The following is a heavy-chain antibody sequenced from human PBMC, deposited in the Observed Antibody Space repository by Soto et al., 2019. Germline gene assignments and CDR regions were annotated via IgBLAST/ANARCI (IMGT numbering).Heavy chain of an antibody. CDR1: GGSISSSSYY. CDR3: ARTTPRLRDFDY. CDR2: IYYSGST. D-gene: IGHD4-17*01. V-gene: IGHV4-39*01. Sequence: SETLSLTCTVSGGSISSSSYYWGWIRQPPGKGLEWIGSIYYSGSTYYNPSLKSRVTISVDTSKNQFSLKLSSVTAADTAVYYCARTTPRLRDFDYWGQGTLVTVSS. J-gene: IGHJ4*02.